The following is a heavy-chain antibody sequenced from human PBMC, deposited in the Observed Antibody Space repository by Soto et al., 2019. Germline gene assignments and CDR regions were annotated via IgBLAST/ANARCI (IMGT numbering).Heavy chain of an antibody. CDR2: ISSSSSTI. J-gene: IGHJ4*02. CDR3: ARELPPADYDFWSGYYTGLDY. D-gene: IGHD3-3*01. CDR1: GFTFSSYS. V-gene: IGHV3-48*04. Sequence: EVQLVESGGGLVQPGGSLRLSCAASGFTFSSYSMNWVRQAPGKGLEWVSYISSSSSTIDYADALMGRFTISRDHAKNYLYLHMNTLRAEDTAVYSCARELPPADYDFWSGYYTGLDYWGQGTLVTVCS.